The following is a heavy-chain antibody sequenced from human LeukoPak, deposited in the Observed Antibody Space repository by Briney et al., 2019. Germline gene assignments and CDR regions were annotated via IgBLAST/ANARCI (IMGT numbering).Heavy chain of an antibody. V-gene: IGHV4-39*01. CDR2: IYYSGST. D-gene: IGHD2-2*01. CDR1: GGSISSSSYY. CDR3: ARRGRYCSSTSCYNWFDP. Sequence: PSETLSLTCTVSGGSISSSSYYWGWIRQPPGKGLEWIGSIYYSGSTYYNPSLKSRVTISVDTSKNQFSLKLSSVTAADTAVYYCARRGRYCSSTSCYNWFDPWGQGTLVTVSS. J-gene: IGHJ5*02.